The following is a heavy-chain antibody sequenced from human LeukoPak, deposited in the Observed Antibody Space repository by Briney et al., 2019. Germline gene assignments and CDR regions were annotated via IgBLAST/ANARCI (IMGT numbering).Heavy chain of an antibody. CDR1: GYTFITYG. D-gene: IGHD3-9*01. CDR2: ITAYNGIP. CDR3: ARVNYDFLTGYYIPHGFDI. Sequence: ASVTVSYKTSGYTFITYGISWVRQAPGQGLEWMGWITAYNGIPKYAQKLQDRVTMTTDTSTSTAYMELRSLRSDDTAVYYCARVNYDFLTGYYIPHGFDIWGQGTMVTVSS. V-gene: IGHV1-18*01. J-gene: IGHJ3*02.